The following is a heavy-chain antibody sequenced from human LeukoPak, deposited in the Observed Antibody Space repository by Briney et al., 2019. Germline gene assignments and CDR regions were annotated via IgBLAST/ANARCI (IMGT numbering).Heavy chain of an antibody. CDR1: GGTFSSYA. V-gene: IGHV1-69*13. J-gene: IGHJ4*02. CDR3: ARDRATDTLD. CDR2: IIPIFGTA. Sequence: ASVNVSFKASGGTFSSYAISWVRQAPGQGLEWMGGIIPIFGTANYAQKFQGRVTITADESTSTAYIELSSLRSEDTAVYYCARDRATDTLDWGQGTLVTVSS. D-gene: IGHD5-12*01.